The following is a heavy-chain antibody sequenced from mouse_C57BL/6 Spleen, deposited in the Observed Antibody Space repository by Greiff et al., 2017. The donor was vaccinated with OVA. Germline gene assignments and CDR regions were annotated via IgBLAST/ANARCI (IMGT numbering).Heavy chain of an antibody. CDR2: IWSGGST. Sequence: QVQLQQSGPGLVQPSQSLSITCTVSGFSLTSYGVHWVRQSPGKGLEWLGVIWSGGSTDYNAAFISRLSISKDNSKSQVFFKMNSLQADDTAIYYCARTKYDYDEGFAYWGQGTLVTVSA. V-gene: IGHV2-2*01. CDR1: GFSLTSYG. J-gene: IGHJ3*01. CDR3: ARTKYDYDEGFAY. D-gene: IGHD2-4*01.